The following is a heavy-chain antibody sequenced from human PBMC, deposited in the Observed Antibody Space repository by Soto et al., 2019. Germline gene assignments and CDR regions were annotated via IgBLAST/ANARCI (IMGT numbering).Heavy chain of an antibody. V-gene: IGHV3-73*01. J-gene: IGHJ4*02. CDR2: IRDRAYSYAT. CDR1: GFVFKDSS. Sequence: EVLLVESGGGLVQPGGSLKLSCAASGFVFKDSSIHWVRQASGKGLEWVGRIRDRAYSYATAYAASVKGRFTISKDDSSSTAYMQMDRLKTEETAIYYCTILISAARDYWGQGTLVTVSS. CDR3: TILISAARDY. D-gene: IGHD3-10*01.